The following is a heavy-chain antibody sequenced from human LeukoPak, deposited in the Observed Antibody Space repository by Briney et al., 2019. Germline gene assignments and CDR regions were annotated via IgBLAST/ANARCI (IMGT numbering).Heavy chain of an antibody. J-gene: IGHJ4*02. CDR3: VREARCALPVVGSGDY. CDR1: GGAISYYY. Sequence: SETLSLTCTVSGGAISYYYWGWIRQPPGKGLEWIGHIYHSGSTNYNPSFKSRVTMSVDTSKNHFSLKLSSVTAADTAVYYCVREARCALPVVGSGDYWGQGTLVTVSS. CDR2: IYHSGST. V-gene: IGHV4-59*12. D-gene: IGHD6-19*01.